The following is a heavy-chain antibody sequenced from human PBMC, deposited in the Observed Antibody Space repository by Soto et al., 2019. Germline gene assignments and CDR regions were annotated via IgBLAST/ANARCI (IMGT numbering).Heavy chain of an antibody. Sequence: SETLSLTCAVYGGSFSGCYWSWIRQPPGKGLEWIGEINHSGSTNYNPPLKSRVTISVDTSKNQFSLKLSSVTAADTAVYYCAIVRTTSGYDTYYYYHYMDVWGKGTTVTVSS. J-gene: IGHJ6*03. CDR3: AIVRTTSGYDTYYYYHYMDV. CDR1: GGSFSGCY. CDR2: INHSGST. D-gene: IGHD5-12*01. V-gene: IGHV4-34*01.